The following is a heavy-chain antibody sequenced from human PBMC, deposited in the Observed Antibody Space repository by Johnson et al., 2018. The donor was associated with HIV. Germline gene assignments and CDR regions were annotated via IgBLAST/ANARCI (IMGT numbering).Heavy chain of an antibody. J-gene: IGHJ3*02. Sequence: QVQVVESGGGVVQPGGSLRLSCAASGFTFSSYDIHWVRQAPGKALVWVSRINSDGSSTSYADSVKGRFTISRDNSKNTLYLQMNSLRAEDTAVYYCARGREGGNYQGGAFDIWGQGTMVTVSS. D-gene: IGHD1-26*01. CDR1: GFTFSSYD. CDR3: ARGREGGNYQGGAFDI. V-gene: IGHV3-NL1*01. CDR2: INSDGSST.